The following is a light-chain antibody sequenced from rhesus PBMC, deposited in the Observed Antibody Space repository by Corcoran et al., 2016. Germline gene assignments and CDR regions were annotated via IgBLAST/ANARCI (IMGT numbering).Light chain of an antibody. Sequence: EIVMTQSPATLSLSPGERATLSCRASQSVSSSLAWYQQKPGQAPKLLIYGASSRATGIPDRFRGMGSGTEFTLTISSLEPGDVGVYYCQQDYSWPRTFGGGTKVELK. CDR1: QSVSSS. J-gene: IGKJ4*01. V-gene: IGKV3-42*01. CDR3: QQDYSWPRT. CDR2: GAS.